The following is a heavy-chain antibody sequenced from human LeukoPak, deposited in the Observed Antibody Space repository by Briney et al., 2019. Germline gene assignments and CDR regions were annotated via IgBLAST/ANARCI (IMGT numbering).Heavy chain of an antibody. V-gene: IGHV1-2*02. D-gene: IGHD1-26*01. CDR2: INPNSGGT. Sequence: VASVKVSCKASGYTFTGYYMHWVRQAPGQGLEWMGWINPNSGGTNYAQKFQGRVTMTRDTSISTAYMELSRLRSDDTAVYYCASRRSGSTPRRTFDYWGQGTLVTVSS. J-gene: IGHJ4*02. CDR1: GYTFTGYY. CDR3: ASRRSGSTPRRTFDY.